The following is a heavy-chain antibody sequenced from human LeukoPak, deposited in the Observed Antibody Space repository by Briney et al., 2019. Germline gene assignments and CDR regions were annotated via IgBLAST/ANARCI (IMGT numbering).Heavy chain of an antibody. CDR1: GFTFSSFD. D-gene: IGHD3-10*01. J-gene: IGHJ6*02. CDR3: AKVIRGGFGMDV. V-gene: IGHV3-48*02. CDR2: ISYSSSLT. Sequence: PGGSLRLSCAASGFTFSSFDMNWVRQAPGKGLEWISYISYSSSLTDYADSVKGRFTISRDNAKNSLSLQLNSLRDEDTAVYFCAKVIRGGFGMDVWGQGTTVTVSS.